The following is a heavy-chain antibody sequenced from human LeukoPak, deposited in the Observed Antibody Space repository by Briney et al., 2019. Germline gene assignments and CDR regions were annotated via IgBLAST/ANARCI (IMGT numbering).Heavy chain of an antibody. CDR2: ISGSGGST. CDR1: GFTFSNYG. J-gene: IGHJ4*02. D-gene: IGHD2-2*01. V-gene: IGHV3-23*01. Sequence: GGSLRLSCAASGFTFSNYGMSWVRQAPGKGLEWVSVISGSGGSTYYADSVKGRFTISRDNSKNTLNLQMNSLRAEDTAVYYCAKVDRYCSSTRCPAGVFDYWGQGTLVTVSS. CDR3: AKVDRYCSSTRCPAGVFDY.